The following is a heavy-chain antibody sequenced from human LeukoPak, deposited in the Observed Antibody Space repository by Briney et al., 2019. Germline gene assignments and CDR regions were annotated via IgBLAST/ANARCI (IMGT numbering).Heavy chain of an antibody. J-gene: IGHJ4*02. CDR1: GFTFSSYA. Sequence: GGSLRLSWAASGFTFSSYAMSWVRQAPGKRLEWVSAISGSGGSTYYADSVKGRFTISRDNSKNTLYLQMNSLRAEDTAVYYCAKDRVVVPAASDYWGQGTLVTVSS. CDR3: AKDRVVVPAASDY. D-gene: IGHD2-2*01. V-gene: IGHV3-23*01. CDR2: ISGSGGST.